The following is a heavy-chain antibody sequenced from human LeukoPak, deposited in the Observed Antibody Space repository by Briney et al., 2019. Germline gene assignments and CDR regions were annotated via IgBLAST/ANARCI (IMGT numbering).Heavy chain of an antibody. V-gene: IGHV1-24*01. CDR1: GYTFTSYD. Sequence: GASVKVSCKASGYTFTSYDINWVRQAPGKGLEWMGGFDPEDGETIYAQKFQGRVTMTEDTSTDTAYMELSSLRSEDTAVYYCATFRFGELFHFDYWGQGTLVTVSS. CDR3: ATFRFGELFHFDY. J-gene: IGHJ4*02. CDR2: FDPEDGET. D-gene: IGHD3-10*01.